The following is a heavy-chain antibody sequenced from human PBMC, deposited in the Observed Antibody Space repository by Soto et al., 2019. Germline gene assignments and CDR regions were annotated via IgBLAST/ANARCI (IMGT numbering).Heavy chain of an antibody. CDR1: GFTFSSYA. CDR2: ISGSGGST. Sequence: GGSLRLSCAASGFTFSSYAMSWVRQAPGKGLEWVSAISGSGGSTYYADSVKGRFTISRDNSKNTLYLQMNSLRAEDTAVYYCANSPYDFWSGYCDYWGQGTLVTVSS. D-gene: IGHD3-3*01. J-gene: IGHJ4*02. V-gene: IGHV3-23*01. CDR3: ANSPYDFWSGYCDY.